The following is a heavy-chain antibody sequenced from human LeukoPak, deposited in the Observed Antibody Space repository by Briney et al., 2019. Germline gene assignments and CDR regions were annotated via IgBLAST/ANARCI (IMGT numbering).Heavy chain of an antibody. CDR2: IIPIFGTA. CDR3: ATGSYQNGNYYYMDV. D-gene: IGHD1-14*01. J-gene: IGHJ6*03. V-gene: IGHV1-69*05. Sequence: GASVKVSCKASRGTFSSYAISWVRQAPGQGLEWMGGIIPIFGTANFAQNFQGRVTITTDESTSTAYMELSSLRSEDTAVYYCATGSYQNGNYYYMDVWGKGTTVTVSS. CDR1: RGTFSSYA.